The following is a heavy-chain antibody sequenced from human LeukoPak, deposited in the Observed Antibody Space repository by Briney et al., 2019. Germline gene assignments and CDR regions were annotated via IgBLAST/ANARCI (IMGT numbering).Heavy chain of an antibody. CDR3: ASQANFMDGYNSFGY. D-gene: IGHD5-24*01. Sequence: PSETLSLTCTVSGGSISTYYWTWIRQSPGKGLEWIGNIYYSGSTNYNPSLKSRVTISVDTSKNQFSLKLSSVTAADTAVYYCASQANFMDGYNSFGYWGQGTLVTVSS. CDR1: GGSISTYY. J-gene: IGHJ4*02. V-gene: IGHV4-59*01. CDR2: IYYSGST.